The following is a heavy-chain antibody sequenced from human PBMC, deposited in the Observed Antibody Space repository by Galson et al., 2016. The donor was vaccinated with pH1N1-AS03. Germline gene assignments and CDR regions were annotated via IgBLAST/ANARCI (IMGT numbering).Heavy chain of an antibody. V-gene: IGHV1-3*01. D-gene: IGHD5-18*01. CDR1: GYNFLNYA. J-gene: IGHJ4*02. CDR3: TILYTYGFTAFDY. CDR2: ISPGNGNT. Sequence: SVKVSCKDSGYNFLNYAIHWVRQAPGHSLEWMGRISPGNGNTQLSQKFQVKVTLTRDTSETTAYMELSSLRSEDTAVYYCTILYTYGFTAFDYWGQGTLVTVSS.